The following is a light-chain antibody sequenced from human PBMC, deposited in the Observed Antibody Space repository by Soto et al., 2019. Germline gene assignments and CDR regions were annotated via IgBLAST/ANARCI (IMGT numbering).Light chain of an antibody. J-gene: IGKJ1*01. CDR1: QDLTDRY. CDR2: GVS. CDR3: QQYGTSPRT. Sequence: EIVLTQSPGTLSLSPGERATLSCRANQDLTDRYLAWYQQKPAQAPRLLIYGVSTRATGIPDRFSGSGSGTDFTLTISRLVPEDFAVYYCQQYGTSPRTFGQGTKVDIK. V-gene: IGKV3-20*01.